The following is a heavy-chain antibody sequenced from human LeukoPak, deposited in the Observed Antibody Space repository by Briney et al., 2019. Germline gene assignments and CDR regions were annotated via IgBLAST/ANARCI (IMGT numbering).Heavy chain of an antibody. D-gene: IGHD1-1*01. CDR3: ARGERLGPDF. V-gene: IGHV4-59*01. Sequence: PSETLSLTCTVSGESIIGYYWSWIRQPPGKGLEWIGYIHYSGSTNYNPSLQSRVTISVDTSRSHFSLKLSSATAADTAVYYCARGERLGPDFWGQGTLVTVSS. CDR1: GESIIGYY. CDR2: IHYSGST. J-gene: IGHJ4*02.